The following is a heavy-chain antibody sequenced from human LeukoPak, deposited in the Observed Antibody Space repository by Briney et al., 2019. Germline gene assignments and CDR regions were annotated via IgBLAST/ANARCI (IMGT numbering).Heavy chain of an antibody. J-gene: IGHJ6*03. CDR1: GYTFTRYA. CDR3: ARDGGPYYYYYYYMDV. D-gene: IGHD2-15*01. CDR2: ISAYNGNT. Sequence: ASVKVSCKASGYTFTRYAMNWVRQAPGQGLEWMGWISAYNGNTNYAQKLQGRVTMTTDTSTSTAYMELRSLRSDDTAVYYCARDGGPYYYYYYYMDVWGKGTTVTVSS. V-gene: IGHV1-18*01.